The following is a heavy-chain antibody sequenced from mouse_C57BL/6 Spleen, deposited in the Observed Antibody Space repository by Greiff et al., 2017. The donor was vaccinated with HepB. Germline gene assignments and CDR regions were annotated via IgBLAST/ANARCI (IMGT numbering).Heavy chain of an antibody. J-gene: IGHJ2*01. V-gene: IGHV5-6*01. CDR3: ARLKAAQATGYFDY. CDR2: ISSGGSYT. CDR1: GFTFSSYG. D-gene: IGHD3-2*02. Sequence: EVQLVESGGDLVKPGGSLKLSCAASGFTFSSYGMSWVRQTPDKRLEWVATISSGGSYTYYPDSVKGRFTISRDNAKNTLYLQMSSLKSEDTAMYYCARLKAAQATGYFDYWGQGTTLTVSS.